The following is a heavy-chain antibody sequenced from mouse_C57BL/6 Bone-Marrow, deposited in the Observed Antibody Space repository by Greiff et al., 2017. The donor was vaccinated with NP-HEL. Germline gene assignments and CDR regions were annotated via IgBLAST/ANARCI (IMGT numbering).Heavy chain of an antibody. CDR2: IYPGDGDT. CDR3: ARGAY. J-gene: IGHJ3*01. Sequence: VKLQESGAELVKPGASVKISCKASGYEFSNYWMNWVKQRPGKGLEWNGQIYPGDGDTNYNGKFKDKATLTADKSSSTAYMQLSRLTSEDSAVYFCARGAYWGQGTLVTVSA. CDR1: GYEFSNYW. V-gene: IGHV1-80*01.